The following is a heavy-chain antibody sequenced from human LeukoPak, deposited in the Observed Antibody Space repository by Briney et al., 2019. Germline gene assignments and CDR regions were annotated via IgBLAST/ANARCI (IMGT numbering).Heavy chain of an antibody. CDR2: ISDDGSSK. V-gene: IGHV3-30*04. J-gene: IGHJ6*02. CDR1: GFTFSNYA. D-gene: IGHD2-2*02. CDR3: ARDYCSSTSCYIYYGMDV. Sequence: GRSLRLSCVASGFTFSNYALHWVRQAPGKGLEWVAVISDDGSSKYYADSVKGRFTISRDNSKNSLYLQMNSLRAEDTAVYYCARDYCSSTSCYIYYGMDVWGQGTTVTVSS.